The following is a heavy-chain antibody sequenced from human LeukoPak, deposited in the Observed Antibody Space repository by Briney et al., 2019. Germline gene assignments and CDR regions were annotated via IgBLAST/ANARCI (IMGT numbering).Heavy chain of an antibody. Sequence: GGSLRLSCAASGFTVSSNYMSWVRQAPGKGLEWVSVIYSGGSTYYADSVKGRFTISRDNSKNTLYLQMNSLRAEDTAVYYCAKDLRDYDWSYFDYWGQGTLVTVSS. D-gene: IGHD5-12*01. V-gene: IGHV3-66*02. CDR1: GFTVSSNY. CDR3: AKDLRDYDWSYFDY. CDR2: IYSGGST. J-gene: IGHJ4*02.